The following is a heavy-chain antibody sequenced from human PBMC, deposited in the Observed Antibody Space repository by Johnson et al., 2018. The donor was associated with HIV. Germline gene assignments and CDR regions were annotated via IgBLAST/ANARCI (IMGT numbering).Heavy chain of an antibody. V-gene: IGHV3-30-3*01. D-gene: IGHD2-21*01. J-gene: IGHJ3*01. CDR3: ARGGGCGGDL. CDR1: GFTFSSFA. Sequence: QVQLVESGGGVVQPGTSLRLSCAASGFTFSSFAMHWVRQAPGKGLEWMAFISYDGSNKYFTDSVRGRFTISRDNSKNTLFLQMNSLRAEDTAVYFCARGGGCGGDLWGQGTRVTVSS. CDR2: ISYDGSNK.